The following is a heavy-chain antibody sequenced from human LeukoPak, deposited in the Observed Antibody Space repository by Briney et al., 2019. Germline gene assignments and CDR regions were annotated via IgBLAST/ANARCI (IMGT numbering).Heavy chain of an antibody. V-gene: IGHV4-34*01. CDR3: ARNGYYDSYFEY. D-gene: IGHD3-22*01. Sequence: PSETLSLTCAVYGGSFSGSYWSWIRQPPGKGLEWIGEINHSGSTNYNPSLKSRVTISVDMSKNQFSLRLSSVTAADTAVYYCARNGYYDSYFEYWGRGILVTVSS. CDR1: GGSFSGSY. CDR2: INHSGST. J-gene: IGHJ4*02.